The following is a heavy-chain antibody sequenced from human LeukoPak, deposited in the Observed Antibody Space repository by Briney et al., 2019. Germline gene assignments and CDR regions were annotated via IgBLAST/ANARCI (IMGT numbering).Heavy chain of an antibody. J-gene: IGHJ4*02. CDR2: ISAYNGNT. CDR1: GYTFTSYG. Sequence: ASVKVSCKASGYTFTSYGISWVRQAPGQGLEWMGWISAYNGNTNYAQKLQGRGTMTTDTSTSTAYMELRSLRSDDTAVYYCARGAGVITFGGVIVTLNYFDYWGQGTLVTVSS. D-gene: IGHD3-16*02. V-gene: IGHV1-18*01. CDR3: ARGAGVITFGGVIVTLNYFDY.